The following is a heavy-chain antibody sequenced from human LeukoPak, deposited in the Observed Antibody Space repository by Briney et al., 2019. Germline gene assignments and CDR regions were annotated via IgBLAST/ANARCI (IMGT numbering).Heavy chain of an antibody. Sequence: GGSLRLSCAASGFTFSSSAMSWVRQAPGKGLEWVSAISNNGGYTYYADSVQGRFTISRDNSKSTLCLQMNSLRAEDTAIYYCAKKRVLVVPAADFDYWGQGTLVTVSS. CDR1: GFTFSSSA. D-gene: IGHD2-2*01. V-gene: IGHV3-23*01. CDR2: ISNNGGYT. CDR3: AKKRVLVVPAADFDY. J-gene: IGHJ4*02.